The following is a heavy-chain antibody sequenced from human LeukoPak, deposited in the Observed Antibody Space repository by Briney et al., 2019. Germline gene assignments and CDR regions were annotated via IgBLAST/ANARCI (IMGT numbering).Heavy chain of an antibody. V-gene: IGHV3-30-3*01. CDR2: ISYDGSNK. D-gene: IGHD3-10*01. CDR3: ARDPGMVRGVTPFDY. J-gene: IGHJ4*02. Sequence: GRSLRLSCAASGFTFSSYAMHWVRQAPGKGLEWVAVISYDGSNKYYADSVKGRFTISRDNSKNTLYLQMNSLRAEDTAVYYCARDPGMVRGVTPFDYWGQGTLVTVSS. CDR1: GFTFSSYA.